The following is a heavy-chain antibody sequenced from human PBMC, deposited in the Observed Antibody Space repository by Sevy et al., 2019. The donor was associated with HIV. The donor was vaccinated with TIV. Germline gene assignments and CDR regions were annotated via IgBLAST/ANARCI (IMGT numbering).Heavy chain of an antibody. CDR1: GGSITSLY. CDR2: IYYNGHI. CDR3: AGKNAWGRGYS. Sequence: SATLSLTCTVSGGSITSLYWNWIRQPPGKGLEWIANIYYNGHINYNPSLKSRVTLSLDTSKNQFSLRLSSVTAADTAMYYCAGKNAWGRGYSWGQGTLVTVSS. J-gene: IGHJ4*02. V-gene: IGHV4-59*08. D-gene: IGHD1-26*01.